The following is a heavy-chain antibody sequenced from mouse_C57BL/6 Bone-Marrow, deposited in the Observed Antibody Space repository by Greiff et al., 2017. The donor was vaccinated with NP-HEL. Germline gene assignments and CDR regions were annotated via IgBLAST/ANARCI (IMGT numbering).Heavy chain of an antibody. CDR1: GFSLTSYG. Sequence: QVQLQQSGPGLVQPSQSLSITCTVSGFSLTSYGVHWVRQSPGKGLEWLGVIGSGGSTDYNAAFISRLSISKDNSKSQVFFKMNSLQADDTAIYYCARNGGRYAMDYWGQGTSVTVSS. J-gene: IGHJ4*01. CDR3: ARNGGRYAMDY. CDR2: IGSGGST. V-gene: IGHV2-2*01.